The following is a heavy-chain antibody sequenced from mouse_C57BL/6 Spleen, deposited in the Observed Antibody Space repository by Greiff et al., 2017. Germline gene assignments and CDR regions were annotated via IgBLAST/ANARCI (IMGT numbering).Heavy chain of an antibody. Sequence: VQLQQPGAELVKPGASVKLSCKASGYTFTSYWMHWVKQRPGQGLEWIGMIHPNSGSTNYNEKFKSKATLTVDKSSSTAYMQLSSLTSEDSAVYSCARLPWDRFAYWGQGTLVTVSA. CDR2: IHPNSGST. V-gene: IGHV1-64*01. J-gene: IGHJ3*01. D-gene: IGHD4-1*01. CDR1: GYTFTSYW. CDR3: ARLPWDRFAY.